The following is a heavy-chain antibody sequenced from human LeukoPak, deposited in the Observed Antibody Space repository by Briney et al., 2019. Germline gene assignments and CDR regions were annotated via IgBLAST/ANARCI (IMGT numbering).Heavy chain of an antibody. J-gene: IGHJ4*02. V-gene: IGHV1-18*01. CDR1: GYTFTSYG. D-gene: IGHD3-9*01. Sequence: ASVKVSCKASGYTFTSYGISWVRQAPGQGLEWMGWINAYNGNTNYSQKLQGRVTMTTDTSTSTAYMELRSLRSDATAGDYFARVLDIFTGYYIDSWGQGALVTVSS. CDR3: ARVLDIFTGYYIDS. CDR2: INAYNGNT.